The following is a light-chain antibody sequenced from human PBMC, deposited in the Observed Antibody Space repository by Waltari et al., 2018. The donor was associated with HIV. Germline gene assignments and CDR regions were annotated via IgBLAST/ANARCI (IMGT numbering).Light chain of an antibody. CDR1: SSNIGSNP. Sequence: QSVLTQPPSASGTPGQRVTILCSGSSSNIGSNPVNWYQHLPGTAPKLLISSNNQRPSGVPDRFSGSKSGTSASLAISGLQSEDEADYYCATWDDSPDGPVFGGGTKLTVL. CDR2: SNN. CDR3: ATWDDSPDGPV. J-gene: IGLJ3*02. V-gene: IGLV1-44*01.